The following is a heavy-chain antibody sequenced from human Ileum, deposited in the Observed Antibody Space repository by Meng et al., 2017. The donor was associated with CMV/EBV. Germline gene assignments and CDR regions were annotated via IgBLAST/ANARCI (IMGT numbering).Heavy chain of an antibody. J-gene: IGHJ3*01. CDR2: ISMSSSYI. CDR3: ARDYSHQIVASTHDAFDL. D-gene: IGHD2/OR15-2a*01. Sequence: GESLKISCAASGFTFSAYNMNWVRQAPGRGLEWVASISMSSSYIYYADAVRGRFTISRDNAKNLLYLQMSSLRAEDTAVYYCARDYSHQIVASTHDAFDLWGQGTMVTVSS. CDR1: GFTFSAYN. V-gene: IGHV3-21*01.